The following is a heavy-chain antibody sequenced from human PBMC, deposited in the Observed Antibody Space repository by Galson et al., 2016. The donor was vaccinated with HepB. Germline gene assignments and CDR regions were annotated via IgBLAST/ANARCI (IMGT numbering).Heavy chain of an antibody. J-gene: IGHJ4*02. Sequence: LSLTCTVSGDSINNEYYYWGWIRQPPGKGLEWIGSIYYSGSIYYSPSLQSRVTMSVDTSKNQLSRRLNSVTATDTAVYYCARHRLYSHSPLPYFDYWGQGALVTVSS. CDR1: GDSINNEYYY. D-gene: IGHD6-13*01. CDR2: IYYSGSI. V-gene: IGHV4-39*01. CDR3: ARHRLYSHSPLPYFDY.